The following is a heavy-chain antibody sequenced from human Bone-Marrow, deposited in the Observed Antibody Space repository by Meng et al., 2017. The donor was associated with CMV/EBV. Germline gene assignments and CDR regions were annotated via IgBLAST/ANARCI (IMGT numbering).Heavy chain of an antibody. Sequence: GSLRLSCTVSGGSISGGSYYWGWIRQSPGKGLEWIGTIYYGGSTYYNPSLESRVTISVDTSKNQFSLKLSSVTAADTAVYYCAHGDYVDYWGQGTLVTVSS. CDR1: GGSISGGSYY. CDR3: AHGDYVDY. CDR2: IYYGGST. D-gene: IGHD4-17*01. J-gene: IGHJ4*02. V-gene: IGHV4-39*01.